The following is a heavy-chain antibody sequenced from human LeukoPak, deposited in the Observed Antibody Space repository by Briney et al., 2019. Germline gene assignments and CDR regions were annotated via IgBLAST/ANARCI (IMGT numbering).Heavy chain of an antibody. CDR3: ARYRHLYY. V-gene: IGHV3-7*01. CDR2: INQDGGEK. J-gene: IGHJ4*02. CDR1: GFTFSGSW. D-gene: IGHD3-16*01. Sequence: GGSLRLSCAASGFTFSGSWMSWVRQAPGKGLEWVASINQDGGEKYSLDSVKGRFTISRDNTKSSLYLQMNSLRAEDTAMYYCARYRHLYYWGQGTLVTVSS.